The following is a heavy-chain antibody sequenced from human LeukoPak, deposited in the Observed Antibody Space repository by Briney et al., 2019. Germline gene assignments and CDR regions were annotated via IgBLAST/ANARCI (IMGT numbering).Heavy chain of an antibody. J-gene: IGHJ4*02. CDR2: IYPGDSDT. D-gene: IGHD3-10*01. CDR3: ARSYGSGRTQFDY. Sequence: PGESLKISCKGSGYSFSIYWIGWVRQMPGKGLEWMGIIYPGDSDTRYSPSFQGQVTISADKSISTAYLQWSSLKASDTAMYYCARSYGSGRTQFDYWGQGTLVTVSP. V-gene: IGHV5-51*01. CDR1: GYSFSIYW.